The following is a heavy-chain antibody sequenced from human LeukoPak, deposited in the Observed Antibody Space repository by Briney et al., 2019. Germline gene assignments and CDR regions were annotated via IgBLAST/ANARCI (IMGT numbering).Heavy chain of an antibody. D-gene: IGHD3-3*01. CDR2: ILIDGGNT. Sequence: PGGSLRLSCAASGFSFSSHAMHWVRQAPGKGLEYVSAILIDGGNTYYADSVGGRFTISRDNSKNTLFLQMGSLRPDDMAVYYCARGGYYAASDLWGQGALVTVSS. CDR1: GFSFSSHA. CDR3: ARGGYYAASDL. J-gene: IGHJ5*02. V-gene: IGHV3-64*02.